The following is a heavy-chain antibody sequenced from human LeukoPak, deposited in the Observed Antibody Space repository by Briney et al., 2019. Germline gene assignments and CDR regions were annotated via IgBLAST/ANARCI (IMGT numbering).Heavy chain of an antibody. CDR3: VRSSTYHLFDD. J-gene: IGHJ4*02. CDR1: GRPMSSYY. V-gene: IGHV4-59*08. D-gene: IGHD2-15*01. CDR2: MYYSEST. Sequence: SETLSLTCTVSGRPMSSYYGSCLRQPPGKALDWIGYMYYSESTNYNPCLNSRVTISENMSKNQFSLKLSAVTAADTAVYYCVRSSTYHLFDDWGQGTLVTVSS.